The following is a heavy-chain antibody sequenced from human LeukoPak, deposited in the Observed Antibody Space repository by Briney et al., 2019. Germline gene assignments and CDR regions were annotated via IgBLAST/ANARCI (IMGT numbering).Heavy chain of an antibody. J-gene: IGHJ4*02. D-gene: IGHD3-22*01. V-gene: IGHV3-21*01. Sequence: GGSLRLSCAASGFTFSSYSMNWVRQASGKGLEWVSSISSTSSYIYYADSVKGRFTISRDNAKNSLFLQMNSLRAEDTAVYYCARELMGLTMIVVVNPIDYWGQGTLVTVSS. CDR3: ARELMGLTMIVVVNPIDY. CDR2: ISSTSSYI. CDR1: GFTFSSYS.